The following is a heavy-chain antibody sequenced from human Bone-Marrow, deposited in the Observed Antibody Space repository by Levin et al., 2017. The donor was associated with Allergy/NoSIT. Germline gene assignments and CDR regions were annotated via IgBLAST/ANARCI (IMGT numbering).Heavy chain of an antibody. D-gene: IGHD2-15*01. Sequence: SQTLSLTCTVSGGSISSGGYYWSWIRQHPGKGLEWIGYIYYSGSTYYNPSLKSRVTISVDTSKNQFSLKLSSVTAADTAVYYCARGWGYCSGGSCYSELGFDYWGQGTLVTVSS. CDR1: GGSISSGGYY. J-gene: IGHJ4*02. CDR2: IYYSGST. V-gene: IGHV4-31*03. CDR3: ARGWGYCSGGSCYSELGFDY.